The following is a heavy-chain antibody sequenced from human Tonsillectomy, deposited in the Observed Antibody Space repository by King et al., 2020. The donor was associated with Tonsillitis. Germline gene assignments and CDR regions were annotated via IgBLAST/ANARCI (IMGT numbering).Heavy chain of an antibody. CDR3: ARRGDGYTLYYFDY. J-gene: IGHJ4*02. Sequence: QLVQSGAEVKKPGESLKIFCKGSGYSFTSYWIGWVRQMRGKGLEWMGIIDPGDSDTRYSPFFQDQVPISSDKSISTAYLQWSSLKASDTAMYYCARRGDGYTLYYFDYWGQGTLVTVSS. CDR1: GYSFTSYW. D-gene: IGHD5-24*01. V-gene: IGHV5-51*03. CDR2: IDPGDSDT.